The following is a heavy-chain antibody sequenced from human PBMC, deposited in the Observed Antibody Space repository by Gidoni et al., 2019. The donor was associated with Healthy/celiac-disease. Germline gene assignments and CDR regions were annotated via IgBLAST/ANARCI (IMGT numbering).Heavy chain of an antibody. CDR3: AKGSPHIVVVPAAYY. CDR1: GFTFSSYG. D-gene: IGHD2-2*01. J-gene: IGHJ4*02. CDR2: ISYDGSNK. V-gene: IGHV3-30*18. Sequence: QVPLVESGGGVVQPGRSLRLSCAASGFTFSSYGVHCVRQAPGKGLEWVAVISYDGSNKYYADSVKGRFTISRDNSKNTLYLQMNSLRAEDTAVYYCAKGSPHIVVVPAAYYWGQGTLVTVSS.